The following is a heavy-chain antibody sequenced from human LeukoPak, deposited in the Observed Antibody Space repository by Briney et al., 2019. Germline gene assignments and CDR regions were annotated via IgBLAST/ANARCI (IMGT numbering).Heavy chain of an antibody. CDR1: GGSISSGDYY. D-gene: IGHD3-22*01. J-gene: IGHJ3*02. CDR3: ARDTYISGSLTHFDI. V-gene: IGHV4-30-4*02. Sequence: PSETLSLTCTVSGGSISSGDYYWSWIRQPPGKGLEWIGYIYYSGSTYYNPSLKSRVTISVDTSKNQFSLKLSSLSAADTAVYYCARDTYISGSLTHFDIWGQGTMVTVSS. CDR2: IYYSGST.